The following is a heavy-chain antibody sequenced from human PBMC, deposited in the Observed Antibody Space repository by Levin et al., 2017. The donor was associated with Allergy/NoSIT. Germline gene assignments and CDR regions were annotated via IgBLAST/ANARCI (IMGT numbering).Heavy chain of an antibody. CDR3: ARFDKHRSSPLDY. CDR1: GYSFTSYW. J-gene: IGHJ4*02. CDR2: IYPGDSDT. Sequence: KVSCKGSGYSFTSYWIGWVRQMPGKGLEWMGIIYPGDSDTRYSPSFQGQVTISADKSISTAYLQWSSLKASDTAMYYCARFDKHRSSPLDYWGQGTLVTVSS. D-gene: IGHD2-2*01. V-gene: IGHV5-51*01.